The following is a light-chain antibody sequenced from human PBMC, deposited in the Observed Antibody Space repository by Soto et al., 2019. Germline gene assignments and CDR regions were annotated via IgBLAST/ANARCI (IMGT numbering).Light chain of an antibody. CDR3: QQDSNWTKT. Sequence: EIVMTQSPATLSVSPGERATLSCRASQSVSSNLAWYLQKPGQAPRLLIYGASTRATGIPARFSGSGSGTEFTLTISSLQSEDFAVYFCQQDSNWTKTFGQGTKV. CDR1: QSVSSN. V-gene: IGKV3-15*01. J-gene: IGKJ1*01. CDR2: GAS.